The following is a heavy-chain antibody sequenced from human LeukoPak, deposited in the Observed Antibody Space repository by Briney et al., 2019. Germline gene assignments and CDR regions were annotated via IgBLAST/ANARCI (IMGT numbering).Heavy chain of an antibody. Sequence: GGSLRLSCAASGFTFDDYAMHWVRQAPGKGLEWVSGISWNSGSIGYADSVKGRFTISRDNAKNSLYLQMNSLRAEDTAVYYCARDVYNMGDYWGQGTLVTVSS. D-gene: IGHD1-1*01. CDR2: ISWNSGSI. J-gene: IGHJ4*02. CDR1: GFTFDDYA. V-gene: IGHV3-9*01. CDR3: ARDVYNMGDY.